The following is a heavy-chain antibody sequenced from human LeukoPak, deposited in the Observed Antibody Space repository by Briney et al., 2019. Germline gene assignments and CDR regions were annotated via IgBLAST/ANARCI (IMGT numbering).Heavy chain of an antibody. V-gene: IGHV3-30-3*02. CDR1: GFTFSSYA. CDR3: AKQSAGSAAWYSLHYDF. J-gene: IGHJ4*02. CDR2: TSDDGSAK. D-gene: IGHD6-13*01. Sequence: GGSLRLSCAASGFTFSSYAMHWVRQAPGKGLQWLALTSDDGSAKYYADSVKGRFTISRDNSKDTLYLQMNGLRAEDTAVYFCAKQSAGSAAWYSLHYDFWGQGTLVTVSS.